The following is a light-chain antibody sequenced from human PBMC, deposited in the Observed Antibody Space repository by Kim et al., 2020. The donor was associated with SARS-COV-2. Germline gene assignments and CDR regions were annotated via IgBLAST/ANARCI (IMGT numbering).Light chain of an antibody. Sequence: QAVVTQEPSLTVSPGGTVTLTCDSSTGAATYTHFPYWFQQKPGQAPRTLIYDAINKLSWTPARFSGSLLGGKAALTLAGAQPEDEADYYCFLYFGGGWVFGGGTQLTVL. V-gene: IGLV7-46*01. CDR3: FLYFGGGWV. CDR2: DAI. CDR1: TGAATYTHF. J-gene: IGLJ3*02.